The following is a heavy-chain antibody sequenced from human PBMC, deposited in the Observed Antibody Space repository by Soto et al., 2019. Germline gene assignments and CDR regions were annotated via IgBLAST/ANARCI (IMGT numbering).Heavy chain of an antibody. CDR1: GFTFSSYW. V-gene: IGHV3-7*01. Sequence: PGGSLRLSCAASGFTFSSYWMSWVRQAPGKGLEWVANIKQDGSEKYYVDSVKGRFTISRDNAKNSLYLQMNSLRAEDTAVYYCARRNRPTYYGDYLYYYYGMDVWGQGTTVTVSS. CDR2: IKQDGSEK. J-gene: IGHJ6*02. D-gene: IGHD4-17*01. CDR3: ARRNRPTYYGDYLYYYYGMDV.